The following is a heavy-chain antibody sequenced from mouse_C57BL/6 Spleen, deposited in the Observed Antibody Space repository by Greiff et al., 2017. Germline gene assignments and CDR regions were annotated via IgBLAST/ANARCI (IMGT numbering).Heavy chain of an antibody. CDR3: AINYYGSSYGFAMYY. Sequence: QVQLKESGPGLVQPSQSLSITCTVSGFSLTSYGVHWVRQSPGKGLEWLGVIWRGGSTDYNAAFMSRLSITKDNSKSQVFFKMNSLQADDTAIYYCAINYYGSSYGFAMYYWGQGTSVTVSS. D-gene: IGHD1-1*01. CDR1: GFSLTSYG. J-gene: IGHJ4*01. CDR2: IWRGGST. V-gene: IGHV2-5*01.